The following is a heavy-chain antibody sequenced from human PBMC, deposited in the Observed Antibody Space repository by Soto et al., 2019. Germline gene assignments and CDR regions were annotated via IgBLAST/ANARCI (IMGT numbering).Heavy chain of an antibody. CDR3: ARHVPYCSSTIYYYYGMDV. D-gene: IGHD2-2*01. Sequence: SETLSLTCTVSGGSIINYYWSWIRQPPGKGLEWIGYIYYSGTTSYNPSLRSRVTISVDTSKNQFSLKLSSVTAADTAVYYCARHVPYCSSTIYYYYGMDVWGQGTTVTVSS. CDR2: IYYSGTT. J-gene: IGHJ6*02. V-gene: IGHV4-59*08. CDR1: GGSIINYY.